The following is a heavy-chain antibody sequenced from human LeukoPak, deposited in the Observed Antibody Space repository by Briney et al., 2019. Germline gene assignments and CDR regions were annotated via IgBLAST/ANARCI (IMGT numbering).Heavy chain of an antibody. CDR2: ISSSSSYI. Sequence: GGSLRLSCAASGFTFSSYAMSWVRQAPGKGLEWVSSISSSSSYIYYADLVKGRFTISRDNAKKSLHLQMKSLRAEDTAVYYCARGASVVAGSDNALDIWGQGTVVTVSS. V-gene: IGHV3-21*01. J-gene: IGHJ3*02. CDR1: GFTFSSYA. CDR3: ARGASVVAGSDNALDI. D-gene: IGHD6-19*01.